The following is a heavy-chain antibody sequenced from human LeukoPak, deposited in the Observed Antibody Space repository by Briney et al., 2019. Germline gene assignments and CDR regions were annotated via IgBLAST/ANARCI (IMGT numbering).Heavy chain of an antibody. V-gene: IGHV3-21*01. Sequence: GGSLRLSCAASGFTFSSYSMNWVRQAPGKGLEWVSSISSSSSYIYYADSVKGRFTIFRDNAKNSLYLQITILAAENAAVYYCARLSGCIAAAGYWGQGTLGTVSS. CDR2: ISSSSSYI. D-gene: IGHD6-13*01. CDR1: GFTFSSYS. CDR3: ARLSGCIAAAGY. J-gene: IGHJ4*02.